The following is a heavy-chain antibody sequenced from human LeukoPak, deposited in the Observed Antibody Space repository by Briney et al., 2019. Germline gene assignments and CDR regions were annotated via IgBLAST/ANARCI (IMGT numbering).Heavy chain of an antibody. CDR3: TRDSGLTGYDLLDY. CDR2: IKDDGSEK. J-gene: IGHJ4*02. D-gene: IGHD5-12*01. CDR1: GFPFSTYW. Sequence: GGSLRLSCAASGFPFSTYWITWVRQAPGKGLEWVANIKDDGSEKYYVDSVKGRFTISRDNAENSLFLQMNSLRVEDTAIYYCTRDSGLTGYDLLDYWGQGTLVTVSS. V-gene: IGHV3-7*01.